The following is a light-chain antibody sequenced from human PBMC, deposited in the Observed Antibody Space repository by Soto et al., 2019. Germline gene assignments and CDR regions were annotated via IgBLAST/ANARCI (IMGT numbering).Light chain of an antibody. Sequence: EIVLTQSPGTLSLSPGEGATLSCRASQSVRNNYLAWYQQKPGQAPRLLISGASSRATGVPDRFSGSGSGTDFTLTISRLESEDVAVYYCQRYGSSPPHTFGQGTRLEIK. J-gene: IGKJ2*01. CDR2: GAS. CDR1: QSVRNNY. CDR3: QRYGSSPPHT. V-gene: IGKV3-20*01.